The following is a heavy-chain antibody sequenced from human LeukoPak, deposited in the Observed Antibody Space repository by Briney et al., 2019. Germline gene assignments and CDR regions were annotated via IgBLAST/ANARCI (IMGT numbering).Heavy chain of an antibody. D-gene: IGHD1-26*01. Sequence: GGSLRLSCAASGFTFSDHFLDWVRQAPGKGLEWVCRTRNKASSYITEYAASVKGRFTISRDDSKNSLYLQMSSLKTDDTAMYYCASIRGTFGYWGQGTLVTVSS. J-gene: IGHJ4*02. CDR2: TRNKASSYIT. CDR1: GFTFSDHF. V-gene: IGHV3-72*01. CDR3: ASIRGTFGY.